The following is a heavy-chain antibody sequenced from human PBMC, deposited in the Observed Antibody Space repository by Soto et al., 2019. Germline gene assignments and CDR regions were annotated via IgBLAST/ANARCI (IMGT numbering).Heavy chain of an antibody. D-gene: IGHD6-13*01. J-gene: IGHJ6*02. CDR2: INPSGGST. Sequence: ASVKVSCKASGYTFTSYFIHWVRQAPGQGLEWMGIINPSGGSTSYAQNFQGRVTMTRDTSTSTAYMELSSLRSEDTAVYYCARAGNPGIAAAGQRYYYGMDVWGQGTTVTVSS. CDR3: ARAGNPGIAAAGQRYYYGMDV. V-gene: IGHV1-46*01. CDR1: GYTFTSYF.